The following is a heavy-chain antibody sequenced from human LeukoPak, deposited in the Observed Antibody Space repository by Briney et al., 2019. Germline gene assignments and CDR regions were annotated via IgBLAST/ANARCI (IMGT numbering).Heavy chain of an antibody. CDR1: GFTVSSNY. V-gene: IGHV3-66*01. D-gene: IGHD4-17*01. CDR2: IYSGGST. CDR3: ARMYGDYVSPYYYYGMDV. J-gene: IGHJ6*02. Sequence: GGSLRLSCAASGFTVSSNYMSWVRQAPGKGLEWVSVIYSGGSTYYADSVKGRFTISKDNSKNTLYLQMNSLRAEDTAVYYCARMYGDYVSPYYYYGMDVWGQGTTVTVSS.